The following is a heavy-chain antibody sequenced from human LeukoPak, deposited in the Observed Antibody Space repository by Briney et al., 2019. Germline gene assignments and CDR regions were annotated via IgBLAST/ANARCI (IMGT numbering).Heavy chain of an antibody. Sequence: PGGSLRLSCAASGFTFSSYSMNWVRQAPGKGLEWVSYISSSSSTIYYADSVKGRFTISRDNAKNSLYLQMNSLRAEDTAVYYCARWGSGLSFRWFDPWGQGTLVTVSS. J-gene: IGHJ5*02. CDR3: ARWGSGLSFRWFDP. CDR1: GFTFSSYS. CDR2: ISSSSSTI. V-gene: IGHV3-48*01. D-gene: IGHD6-19*01.